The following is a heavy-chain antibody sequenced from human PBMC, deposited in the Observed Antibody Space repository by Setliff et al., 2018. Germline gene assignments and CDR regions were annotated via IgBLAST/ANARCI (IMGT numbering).Heavy chain of an antibody. CDR1: GVSVASHY. Sequence: SETLSLTCTVSGVSVASHYWSWIRQAPGTGLEWIAYVHDNGEPNQNPSLKSRVTISVDTSKNNFSLKMTSVTAADTAIYYCAGGSTGFYDPWGQGILVTVSS. D-gene: IGHD1-1*01. V-gene: IGHV4-59*02. J-gene: IGHJ5*02. CDR2: VHDNGEP. CDR3: AGGSTGFYDP.